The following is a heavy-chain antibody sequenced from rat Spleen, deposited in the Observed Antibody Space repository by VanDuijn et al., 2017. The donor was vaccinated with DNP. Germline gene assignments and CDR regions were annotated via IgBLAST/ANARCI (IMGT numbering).Heavy chain of an antibody. CDR3: ARSDTLFDY. D-gene: IGHD2-1*01. Sequence: QVQLKESGPGLVQPSETLSLTCTVSGFSLTNSGVNWVRQPPGKGLEWMGTIWNDGSTAYNSALRSRLSINRDTSKSQVFLKMNSLQTEDTAIYFCARSDTLFDYWGPGVMVTVSS. V-gene: IGHV2-70*01. CDR2: IWNDGST. CDR1: GFSLTNSG. J-gene: IGHJ2*01.